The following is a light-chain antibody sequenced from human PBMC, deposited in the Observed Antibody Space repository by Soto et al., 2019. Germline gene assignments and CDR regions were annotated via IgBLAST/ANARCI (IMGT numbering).Light chain of an antibody. J-gene: IGKJ4*01. Sequence: EIVLTQSPATLSLSPGERATLSCRASQSIRSYLAWYQQKPGQAPRLLIYVASNRATAIPARFSGSGSLTDFTLTNSSLEPEDFELYYCQHNGSCPRAFVRSTKVEIK. V-gene: IGKV3-11*01. CDR3: QHNGSCPRA. CDR2: VAS. CDR1: QSIRSY.